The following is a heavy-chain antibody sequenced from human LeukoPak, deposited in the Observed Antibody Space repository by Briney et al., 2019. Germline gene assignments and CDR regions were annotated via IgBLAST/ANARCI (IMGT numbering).Heavy chain of an antibody. J-gene: IGHJ4*02. D-gene: IGHD4-17*01. CDR1: GGTFSSYA. CDR2: IIPIFGTA. V-gene: IGHV1-69*06. Sequence: ASVKVSCKASGGTFSSYAISWVRQAPGQGLEWMGRIIPIFGTATYAQKFQGRVTITADKSTSTAYVELSSLRSEDTAVYYCARGPTVPTLRNDPEYWGQGTLVTVSS. CDR3: ARGPTVPTLRNDPEY.